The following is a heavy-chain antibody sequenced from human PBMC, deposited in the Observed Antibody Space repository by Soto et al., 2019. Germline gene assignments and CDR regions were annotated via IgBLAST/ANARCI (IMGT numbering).Heavy chain of an antibody. CDR2: IKQDGSEK. D-gene: IGHD3-10*01. CDR1: GFTFSSYW. V-gene: IGHV3-7*01. CDR3: ARAAKYYYGSGSYYLFDY. J-gene: IGHJ4*02. Sequence: GGSLRLSCAASGFTFSSYWMSWVRQAPGKGLEWVANIKQDGSEKYYVDSVKGRFTISRDNAKNSLYLQMNSLRAEDTAVYYCARAAKYYYGSGSYYLFDYWGQGTLVTVSS.